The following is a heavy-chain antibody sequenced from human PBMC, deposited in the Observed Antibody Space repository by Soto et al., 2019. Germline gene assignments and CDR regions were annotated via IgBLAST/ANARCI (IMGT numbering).Heavy chain of an antibody. J-gene: IGHJ4*02. CDR3: ARGGVSEQCFDY. V-gene: IGHV4-39*07. D-gene: IGHD1-26*01. Sequence: SETLSLTCTVSGGSISSSSYYWGWIRQPPGKGLEWIGRIYYSGSTYYNPSLKSRVTISVDTSKNQFSLKLSSVTAADTAVYYCARGGVSEQCFDYWGQGTLVTVSS. CDR2: IYYSGST. CDR1: GGSISSSSYY.